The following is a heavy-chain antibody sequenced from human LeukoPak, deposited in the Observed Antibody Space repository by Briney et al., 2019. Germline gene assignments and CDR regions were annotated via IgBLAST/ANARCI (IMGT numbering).Heavy chain of an antibody. CDR2: ISGSGGST. V-gene: IGHV3-23*01. Sequence: PGRSLRLSCEASGFSFSTYGMHWVRQAPGKGLEWVSAISGSGGSTYCADSVKGRFTISRDNSNNTLYLQMNSLRAEDTAVYYCATRFTIFGVVIGAFDIWGQGTMVTVSS. D-gene: IGHD3-3*01. J-gene: IGHJ3*02. CDR3: ATRFTIFGVVIGAFDI. CDR1: GFSFSTYG.